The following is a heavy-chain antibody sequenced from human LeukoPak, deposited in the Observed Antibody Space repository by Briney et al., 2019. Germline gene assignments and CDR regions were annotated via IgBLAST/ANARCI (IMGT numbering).Heavy chain of an antibody. Sequence: SETLSLTCTVSGGSISSYYWSWIRQPPGKGLEWIGYIYYSGSTNYKPSLKSRVTISVDTSKNQFSLKLSSVTAADTAVYYCARDVAPYCSSTSCYSEEVDYWGQGTLVTVSS. D-gene: IGHD2-2*01. CDR2: IYYSGST. J-gene: IGHJ4*02. CDR1: GGSISSYY. CDR3: ARDVAPYCSSTSCYSEEVDY. V-gene: IGHV4-59*01.